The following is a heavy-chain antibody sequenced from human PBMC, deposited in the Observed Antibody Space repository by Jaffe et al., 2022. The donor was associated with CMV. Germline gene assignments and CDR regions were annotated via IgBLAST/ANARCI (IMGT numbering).Heavy chain of an antibody. D-gene: IGHD6-19*01. CDR3: ARVGSGWSSGDC. CDR1: GFRFSSYE. CDR2: ISDSGGAT. J-gene: IGHJ4*02. Sequence: EVQLVESGGGLVQPGQSLRLSCAASGFRFSSYEMNWVRQSPGKGPEWVSYISDSGGATYYADSVRGRFTISRDNANNSLYLQMSSLRVEDTAVYYCARVGSGWSSGDCWGQGTLVTVSS. V-gene: IGHV3-48*03.